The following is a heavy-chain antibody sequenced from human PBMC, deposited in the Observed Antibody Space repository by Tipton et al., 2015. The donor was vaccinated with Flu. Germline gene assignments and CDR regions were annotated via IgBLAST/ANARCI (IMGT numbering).Heavy chain of an antibody. CDR2: IHRSGST. Sequence: TLSLTCAVSGDSIKNDYFWGWIRQPPGKGLEWIATIHRSGSTKYNPSLKSRVTISVDTSKNQFSLEMRSVTAADMAVYYCARGSGSANAYLDFWGQGTLVTVSS. D-gene: IGHD6-19*01. J-gene: IGHJ4*02. CDR1: GDSIKNDYF. CDR3: ARGSGSANAYLDF. V-gene: IGHV4-38-2*01.